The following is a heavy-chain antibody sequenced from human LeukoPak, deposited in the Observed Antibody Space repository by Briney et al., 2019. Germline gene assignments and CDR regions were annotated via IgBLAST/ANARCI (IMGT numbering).Heavy chain of an antibody. CDR2: ISAYNGNT. Sequence: GASVKVSCKASGYTFTSYGISWVRQAPGQGLEWMGWISAYNGNTNYTQKLQGRVTMTTDTSTSTAYMELRSLRSDDTAVYYCARVHTYYYGSGSYYFDYWGQGTLVTVSS. V-gene: IGHV1-18*01. D-gene: IGHD3-10*01. J-gene: IGHJ4*02. CDR3: ARVHTYYYGSGSYYFDY. CDR1: GYTFTSYG.